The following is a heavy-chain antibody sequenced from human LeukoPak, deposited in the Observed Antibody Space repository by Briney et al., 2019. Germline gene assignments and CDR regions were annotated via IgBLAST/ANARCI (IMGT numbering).Heavy chain of an antibody. J-gene: IGHJ6*03. CDR2: ISGSGGNT. CDR3: ARDGIYYMDV. CDR1: GFTLSSYA. V-gene: IGHV3-23*01. Sequence: GGSLRLSCAASGFTLSSYAMSWVRQAPGKGLEWVSVISGSGGNTFYADSVKGRFTISRDNSKNSLYLQMNSLRAEDTAVYYCARDGIYYMDVWGKGTTVTVSS. D-gene: IGHD1-26*01.